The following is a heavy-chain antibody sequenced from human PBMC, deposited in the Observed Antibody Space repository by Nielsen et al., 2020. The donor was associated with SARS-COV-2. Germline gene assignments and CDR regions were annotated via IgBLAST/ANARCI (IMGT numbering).Heavy chain of an antibody. CDR3: AKDKRYCSSTRCYGKDAFDI. CDR2: ISGSGGST. CDR1: GFTFSSYA. J-gene: IGHJ3*02. Sequence: GGPLRLSCAASGFTFSSYAMSWVRQAPGKGLEWVSAISGSGGSTYYADSVKGRFTISRDNSKNTLYLQMNSLRAEDTAVYYCAKDKRYCSSTRCYGKDAFDIWGQGTMVTVSS. D-gene: IGHD2-2*01. V-gene: IGHV3-23*01.